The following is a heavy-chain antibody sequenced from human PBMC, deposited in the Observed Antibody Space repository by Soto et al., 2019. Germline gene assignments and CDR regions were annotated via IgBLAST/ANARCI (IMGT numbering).Heavy chain of an antibody. V-gene: IGHV3-9*01. CDR1: GFTFDDYA. Sequence: EVQLVESGGGLVQPGRSLRLSCAASGFTFDDYAMHWVRQAPGKGLEWVSVISWNSGSIGYADSVKGRFTISRDNAKNSLYLQMNSLRAEDTALYYCAKGKSRYREYFQHWGQGTLVTVSS. D-gene: IGHD1-1*01. CDR3: AKGKSRYREYFQH. J-gene: IGHJ1*01. CDR2: ISWNSGSI.